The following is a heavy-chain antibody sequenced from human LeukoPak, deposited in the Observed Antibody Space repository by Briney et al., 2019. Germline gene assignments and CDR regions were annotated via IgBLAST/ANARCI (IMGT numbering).Heavy chain of an antibody. CDR2: IYYSVNT. Sequence: SETLSLTCTVSGGSISSYYWSWIRQPPGKGLEWIGYIYYSVNTNYNPSLKSRVTISMDTSKSQFSLKLSSVTAADTAVYYCASTSGSYRVRYFDYWGQGTLVTVSS. CDR1: GGSISSYY. CDR3: ASTSGSYRVRYFDY. J-gene: IGHJ4*02. D-gene: IGHD1-26*01. V-gene: IGHV4-59*08.